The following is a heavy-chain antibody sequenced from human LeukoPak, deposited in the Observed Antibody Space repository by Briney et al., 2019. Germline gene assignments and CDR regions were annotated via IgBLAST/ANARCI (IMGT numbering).Heavy chain of an antibody. CDR3: VRHTNLEAFDI. CDR2: INHSGST. Sequence: SETLSLTCAVYGGSFSGYYWSWIRQPPGKGLEWIGEINHSGSTNYNPSLKSRVTISVDTSKNQFSLKLSSVTAADTAVYYCVRHTNLEAFDIWGQGTMVTVSS. J-gene: IGHJ3*02. CDR1: GGSFSGYY. D-gene: IGHD2-8*01. V-gene: IGHV4-34*01.